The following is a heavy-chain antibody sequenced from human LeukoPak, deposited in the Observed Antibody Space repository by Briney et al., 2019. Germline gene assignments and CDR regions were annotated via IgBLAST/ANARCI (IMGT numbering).Heavy chain of an antibody. CDR1: GFTFSSYE. J-gene: IGHJ4*02. CDR3: ARVGYDILTGYYHYFDY. CDR2: ISSSGSTI. D-gene: IGHD3-9*01. Sequence: PGGSLRLSCAASGFTFSSYEMNWVRQAPGKGLEWVSYISSSGSTIYYADSVKGRFAISRDNAKTSLYLQMNSLRAEDTAVYYCARVGYDILTGYYHYFDYGGQGTLVTVSS. V-gene: IGHV3-48*03.